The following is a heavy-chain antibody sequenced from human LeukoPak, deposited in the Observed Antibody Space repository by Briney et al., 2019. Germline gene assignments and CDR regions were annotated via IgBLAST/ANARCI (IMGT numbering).Heavy chain of an antibody. Sequence: SETLSLTCTVSGGSISSYYWSWIRQPPGKGLEWIGSIYYSGSTYYNPSLKSRVTISVDTSKNQFSLKLSSVTAADTAVYYCARQGEEMATIHWGQGTLVTVSS. CDR1: GGSISSYY. D-gene: IGHD5-24*01. CDR3: ARQGEEMATIH. CDR2: IYYSGST. J-gene: IGHJ4*02. V-gene: IGHV4-39*01.